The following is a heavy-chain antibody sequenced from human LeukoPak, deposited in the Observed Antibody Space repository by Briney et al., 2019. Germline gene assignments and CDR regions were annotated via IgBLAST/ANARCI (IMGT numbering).Heavy chain of an antibody. Sequence: GRSLRLSCAASGFTFSSYGMHWVRQAPGKGLEWVAVIWYDGSNKYYADSVKGRFTISRDNSKNTLYLQMNSLRAEDTAVYYCAKLPAVGNPYSSGWYVGMDVWGKGTTVTVSS. D-gene: IGHD6-19*01. CDR1: GFTFSSYG. J-gene: IGHJ6*03. CDR3: AKLPAVGNPYSSGWYVGMDV. V-gene: IGHV3-33*06. CDR2: IWYDGSNK.